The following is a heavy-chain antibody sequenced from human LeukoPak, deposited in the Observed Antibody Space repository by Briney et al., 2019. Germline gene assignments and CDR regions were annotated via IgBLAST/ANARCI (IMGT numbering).Heavy chain of an antibody. V-gene: IGHV1-2*02. D-gene: IGHD3-22*01. CDR1: GYTFTGYY. J-gene: IGHJ4*02. CDR2: INPNSGGT. CDR3: ARDRATKYYYDSSGYYDY. Sequence: ASVKVSCKASGYTFTGYYMHWVRQAPGQGLEWMGWINPNSGGTNYAQKFQGRVTMTRDTSISTAYMELSRLRSDDTAVYYCARDRATKYYYDSSGYYDYRGQGTLVTVSS.